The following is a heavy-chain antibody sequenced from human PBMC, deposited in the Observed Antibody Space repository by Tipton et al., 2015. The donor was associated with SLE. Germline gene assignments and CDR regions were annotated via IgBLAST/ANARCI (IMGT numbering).Heavy chain of an antibody. CDR2: IYTSGST. D-gene: IGHD5-24*01. CDR3: ARRRRDGYNSGFDY. Sequence: LSLTCTVSGGSISSGSYYWSWIRQPAGKGLEWIGRIYTSGSTNYNPPLKSRVTISVDTSKNQFSLKLSSVTAADTAVYYCARRRRDGYNSGFDYWGQGTLVTVSA. CDR1: GGSISSGSYY. J-gene: IGHJ4*02. V-gene: IGHV4-61*02.